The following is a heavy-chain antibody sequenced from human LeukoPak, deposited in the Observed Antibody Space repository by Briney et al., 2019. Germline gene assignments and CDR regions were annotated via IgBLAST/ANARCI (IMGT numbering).Heavy chain of an antibody. CDR1: GGTFSSYA. CDR2: IIPILGIA. CDR3: ASRPLDGYKLHFFDY. Sequence: SVKVSCKASGGTFSSYAISWVRQAPGQGLEWMGRIIPILGIANYAQKFQDRVTITADKSTSTAYMELSSLRSEDTAVYYCASRPLDGYKLHFFDYWGQGTLVTVSS. J-gene: IGHJ4*02. V-gene: IGHV1-69*04. D-gene: IGHD5-24*01.